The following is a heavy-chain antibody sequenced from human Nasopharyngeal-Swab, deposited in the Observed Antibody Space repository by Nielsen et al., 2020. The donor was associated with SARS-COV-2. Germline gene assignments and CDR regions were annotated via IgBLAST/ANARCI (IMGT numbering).Heavy chain of an antibody. CDR1: GFTFSSYE. CDR2: ISSSGSTI. J-gene: IGHJ4*02. Sequence: LSLTCAASGFTFSSYEMNWVRQAPGKGLEWVSYISSSGSTIYYADSVKGRFTISRDNAKNSLYLQMNSLRAEDTAVYYCARGGGHIVVVTAFDYWGQGTLVTVSS. V-gene: IGHV3-48*03. D-gene: IGHD2-21*02. CDR3: ARGGGHIVVVTAFDY.